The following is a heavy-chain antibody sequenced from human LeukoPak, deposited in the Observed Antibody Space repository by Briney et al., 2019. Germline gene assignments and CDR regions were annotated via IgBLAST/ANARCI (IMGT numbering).Heavy chain of an antibody. CDR1: GGSFSGYY. V-gene: IGHV4-34*01. J-gene: IGHJ5*02. Sequence: PSETLSLTCAVCGGSFSGYYWSWIRQPPGKGLEWIGEINHSGSTNYNPSLKSRVTISVDTSKNQFSLKLSSVTAADTAVYYCARGRHATVVTPEWFDPWGQGTLVTVSS. CDR2: INHSGST. CDR3: ARGRHATVVTPEWFDP. D-gene: IGHD4-23*01.